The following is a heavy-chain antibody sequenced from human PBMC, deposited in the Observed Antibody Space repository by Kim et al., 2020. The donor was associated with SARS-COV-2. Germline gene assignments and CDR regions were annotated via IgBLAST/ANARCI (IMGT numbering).Heavy chain of an antibody. CDR2: VSYSGNI. CDR1: GDSISTYY. CDR3: ARVPVRYSSTWYYYYAMDV. Sequence: SETLSLTCTVSGDSISTYYWTWIRQPPGKGLEWIGYVSYSGNINYNPSLQSRVNILLDTSKNQCSLKLGSVTAADTAVYHCARVPVRYSSTWYYYYAMDVGGPGATVTVSS. J-gene: IGHJ6*02. V-gene: IGHV4-59*01. D-gene: IGHD6-13*01.